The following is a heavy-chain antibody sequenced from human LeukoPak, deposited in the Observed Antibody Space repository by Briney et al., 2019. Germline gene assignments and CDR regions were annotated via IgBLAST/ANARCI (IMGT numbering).Heavy chain of an antibody. J-gene: IGHJ4*02. CDR3: ARGAVAARKFDY. CDR1: GGSFSGYY. V-gene: IGHV4-34*01. Sequence: PSGTLSLTCAVYGGSFSGYYWSWVRQPPGKGLEWIGEINHSGGTNYNPSLKSRVTISVDTSKNQFSLKLSSVTAADTAVYYCARGAVAARKFDYWGQGTLVTVSS. D-gene: IGHD2-15*01. CDR2: INHSGGT.